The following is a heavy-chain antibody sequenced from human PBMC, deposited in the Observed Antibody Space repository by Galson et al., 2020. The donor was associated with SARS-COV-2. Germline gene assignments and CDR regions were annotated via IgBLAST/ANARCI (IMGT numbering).Heavy chain of an antibody. CDR2: ISYTGTT. J-gene: IGHJ4*02. V-gene: IGHV4-39*07. D-gene: IGHD1-26*01. Sequence: SQTLSLTCTVSGGSIRSNTYYWGWIRQPPGKGLEWIGSISYTGTTYYNPSLKTRVTIPVDTSKKQFSLKLTSVTAADTAVYYCARAFIVGATPSFDYWGQGTLVTVSS. CDR1: GGSIRSNTYY. CDR3: ARAFIVGATPSFDY.